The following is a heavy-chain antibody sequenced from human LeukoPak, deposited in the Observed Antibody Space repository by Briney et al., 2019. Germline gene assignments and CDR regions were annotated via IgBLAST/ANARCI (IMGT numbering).Heavy chain of an antibody. V-gene: IGHV4-59*01. CDR1: GGSINSYL. CDR3: ARVPYSNPPYFDY. D-gene: IGHD4-11*01. CDR2: IYYSGST. J-gene: IGHJ4*02. Sequence: PSETLSLTCTVSGGSINSYLWSWIRQPPGKGLEWIGYIYYSGSTNYNPSLKSRVTISVDTSKNQFSLKVSSVTAADTAVYYCARVPYSNPPYFDYWGQGTLVTVSS.